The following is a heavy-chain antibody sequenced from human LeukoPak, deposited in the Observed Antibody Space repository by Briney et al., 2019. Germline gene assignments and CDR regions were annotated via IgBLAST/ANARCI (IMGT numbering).Heavy chain of an antibody. CDR2: IIPIFGTA. CDR3: ARDRWELLVAGAFDI. D-gene: IGHD1-26*01. Sequence: ASVKVSCKASGGTFSSYAISWVRQAPGQGLEWMGGIIPIFGTANYAQKFQGGVTITTDESTSTAYMELSSLRSEDTAVYYCARDRWELLVAGAFDIWGQGTMVTVSS. V-gene: IGHV1-69*05. CDR1: GGTFSSYA. J-gene: IGHJ3*02.